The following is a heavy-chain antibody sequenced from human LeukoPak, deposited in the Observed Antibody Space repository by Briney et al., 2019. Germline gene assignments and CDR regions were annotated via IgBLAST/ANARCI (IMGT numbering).Heavy chain of an antibody. CDR2: IYYSGST. Sequence: PSQTLSLTCTVSGSSISSGGYYWSWIRQHPGKGLEWIGYIYYSGSTCYNPSLKSRVTISVDTSKNQFSLKLSSVTAADTAVYYCARGTYSSGWSLGFDPWGQGTLVTVSS. D-gene: IGHD6-19*01. CDR1: GSSISSGGYY. V-gene: IGHV4-31*03. CDR3: ARGTYSSGWSLGFDP. J-gene: IGHJ5*02.